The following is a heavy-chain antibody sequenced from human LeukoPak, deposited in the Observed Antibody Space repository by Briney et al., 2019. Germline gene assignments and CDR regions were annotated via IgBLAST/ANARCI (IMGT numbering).Heavy chain of an antibody. D-gene: IGHD6-19*01. CDR2: INHSGST. Sequence: SSETLSLTCAVYGGSFSGYYWSWIRQPPGKGLEWIGEINHSGSTNYNPSLKSRVTISVDTSKNQFSLKLNSVTAADTAVYYCARGAVAGTGYYYMDVWGKGTTVTVSS. CDR3: ARGAVAGTGYYYMDV. CDR1: GGSFSGYY. V-gene: IGHV4-34*01. J-gene: IGHJ6*03.